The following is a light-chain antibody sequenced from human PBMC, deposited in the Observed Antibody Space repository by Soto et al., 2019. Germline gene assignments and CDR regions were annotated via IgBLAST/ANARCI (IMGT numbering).Light chain of an antibody. V-gene: IGKV2-28*01. CDR1: QSLLHSNGNTY. J-gene: IGKJ5*01. Sequence: DIVLTQSPFSLPVTPGEPASISCRSSQSLLHSNGNTYFDGYLQKPGQSPHLLNYLGSNRASGVPDRLSGSGSGTDVTLKISRGEAEDVGVYYCMQALQTPLTFGQGTRLEIK. CDR3: MQALQTPLT. CDR2: LGS.